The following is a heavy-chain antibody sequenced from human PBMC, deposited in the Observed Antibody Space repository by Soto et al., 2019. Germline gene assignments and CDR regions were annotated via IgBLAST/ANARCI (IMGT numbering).Heavy chain of an antibody. J-gene: IGHJ6*02. CDR3: ARDLGGRGLRYFDWLLPFYYYGMDV. Sequence: GASVKVSCKASGGTFSSYAISWVRQAPGQGLEWMGGIIPIFGTANYAQKFQGRVTITADESTSTAYMELSSLRSEDTAVYYCARDLGGRGLRYFDWLLPFYYYGMDVWGQGTTVTVSS. D-gene: IGHD3-9*01. CDR1: GGTFSSYA. V-gene: IGHV1-69*13. CDR2: IIPIFGTA.